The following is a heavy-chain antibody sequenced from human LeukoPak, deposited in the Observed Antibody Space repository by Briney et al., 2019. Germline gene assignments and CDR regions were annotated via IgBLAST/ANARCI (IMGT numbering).Heavy chain of an antibody. CDR2: INHSGST. J-gene: IGHJ6*02. D-gene: IGHD3-3*01. CDR3: ARVPTSYYDFWSGYRPPYYYYGMNV. CDR1: GGSFSGYY. V-gene: IGHV4-34*01. Sequence: SETLSLTCAVYGGSFSGYYWSWIRQPPGKGLEWIGEINHSGSTNYNPSLKSRVTISVDTSKNQFSLKLSSVTAADTAVYYCARVPTSYYDFWSGYRPPYYYYGMNVWGQGTTVTVSS.